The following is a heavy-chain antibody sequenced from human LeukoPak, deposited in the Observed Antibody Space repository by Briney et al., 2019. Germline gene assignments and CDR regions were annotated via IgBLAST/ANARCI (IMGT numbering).Heavy chain of an antibody. D-gene: IGHD1-26*01. J-gene: IGHJ4*02. Sequence: SETLSLTCTVSGGSISSGSYYWSWIRQPAGKGLEWIGRIYTSGSTNYNPSLKSRVTISVDTSKNQFSLKLSSVTAADTAVYYCARSGSYYNFDYWGQGTLVTVSS. CDR1: GGSISSGSYY. CDR2: IYTSGST. V-gene: IGHV4-61*02. CDR3: ARSGSYYNFDY.